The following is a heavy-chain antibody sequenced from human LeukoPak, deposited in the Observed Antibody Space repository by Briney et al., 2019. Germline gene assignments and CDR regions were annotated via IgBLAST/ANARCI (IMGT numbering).Heavy chain of an antibody. CDR1: GGSISSGGYS. CDR2: IYHSGST. Sequence: SETPSLTCAVSGGSISSGGYSWSWIRQPPGKGLEWIGYIYHSGSTYYNPSLKSRVTISVDRSKNQFSLKLSSVTAADTAVYCCARAGSGYYNDAFDIWGQGTMVTVSS. J-gene: IGHJ3*02. D-gene: IGHD3-22*01. V-gene: IGHV4-30-2*01. CDR3: ARAGSGYYNDAFDI.